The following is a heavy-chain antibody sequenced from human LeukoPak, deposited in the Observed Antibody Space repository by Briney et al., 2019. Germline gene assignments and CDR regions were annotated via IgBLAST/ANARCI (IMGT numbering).Heavy chain of an antibody. Sequence: GGSLRLSCAASGFTFSSYSMNWVRQAPGKGLGWVSSISSSSSYIYYADSVKGRFTISRDNAKNSLYLQMNSLRAEDTAVYYCAVPYGDPDAFDIWGQGTMVTVSS. CDR2: ISSSSSYI. D-gene: IGHD4-17*01. CDR3: AVPYGDPDAFDI. CDR1: GFTFSSYS. J-gene: IGHJ3*02. V-gene: IGHV3-21*01.